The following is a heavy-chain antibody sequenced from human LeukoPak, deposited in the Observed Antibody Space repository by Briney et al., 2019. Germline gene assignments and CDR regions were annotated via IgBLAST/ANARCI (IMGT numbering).Heavy chain of an antibody. J-gene: IGHJ4*02. CDR3: AGSLVATTLYFGY. CDR1: GGTFSSYA. CDR2: IIPIFGTA. D-gene: IGHD5-12*01. Sequence: ASVKVSCKASGGTFSSYAISWVRQAPGQGLEWMGGIIPIFGTANYAQKFQGRVTITTDESTSTAYMELSSLRSEDTAVYYCAGSLVATTLYFGYWGQGTLVTVSS. V-gene: IGHV1-69*05.